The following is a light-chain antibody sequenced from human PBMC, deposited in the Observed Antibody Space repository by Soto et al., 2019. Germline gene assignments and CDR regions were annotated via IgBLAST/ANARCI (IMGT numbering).Light chain of an antibody. V-gene: IGKV3-20*01. CDR3: QQYGSSPWT. CDR2: GAS. CDR1: QSVSSSY. Sequence: EIVLTQSPGTLSLSPGERATLSCRASQSVSSSYLAWYQQKPGQAPRLLIYGASSRATGIPDRFSGNGSGTDFTLTIRRLEPEDFAVYYCQQYGSSPWTFGQGTKV. J-gene: IGKJ1*01.